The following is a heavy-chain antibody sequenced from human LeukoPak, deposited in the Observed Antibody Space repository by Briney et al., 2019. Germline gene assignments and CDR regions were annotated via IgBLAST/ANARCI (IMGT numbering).Heavy chain of an antibody. CDR2: ISSSGSTI. CDR1: GFTFSDYY. J-gene: IGHJ6*03. Sequence: GGSLRLSCAASGFTFSDYYMSWIRQAPGKGLEWVSYISSSGSTIYYADSVKGRFTISRDNAKNSLYLQMNSLRAEDTAVYYCARRGSYLAYYYMDVWGKGTTVTVSS. CDR3: ARRGSYLAYYYMDV. D-gene: IGHD3-16*02. V-gene: IGHV3-11*01.